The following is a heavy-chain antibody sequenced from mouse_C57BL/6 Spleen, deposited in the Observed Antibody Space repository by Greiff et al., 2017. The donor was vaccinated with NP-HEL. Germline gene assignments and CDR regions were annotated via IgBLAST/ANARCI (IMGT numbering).Heavy chain of an antibody. CDR2: INYDGSST. Sequence: EVHLVESEGGLVQPGSSMKLSCTASGFTFSDYYMAWVRQVPEKGLEWVANINYDGSSTYYLDSLKSRFIISRDNAKNILYLQMSSLKSEDTATYYCARAYDYDGYYFDYWGQGTTLTVSS. D-gene: IGHD2-4*01. CDR3: ARAYDYDGYYFDY. V-gene: IGHV5-16*01. J-gene: IGHJ2*01. CDR1: GFTFSDYY.